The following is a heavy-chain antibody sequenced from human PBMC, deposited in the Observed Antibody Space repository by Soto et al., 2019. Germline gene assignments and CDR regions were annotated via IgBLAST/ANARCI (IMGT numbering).Heavy chain of an antibody. CDR3: AHIVTGCFT. D-gene: IGHD3-16*01. CDR1: GFSLITSGGG. J-gene: IGHJ4*02. V-gene: IGHV2-5*02. CDR2: IYWDDDK. Sequence: QSTLKESGPTLVKPTQTLTLTCTISGFSLITSGGGVGWIRQPPGKALEWIALIYWDDDKRYSPCLKSRLTITKATSKNQVVLTMTNMDPVDTATYYCAHIVTGCFTGGRGALVSVSS.